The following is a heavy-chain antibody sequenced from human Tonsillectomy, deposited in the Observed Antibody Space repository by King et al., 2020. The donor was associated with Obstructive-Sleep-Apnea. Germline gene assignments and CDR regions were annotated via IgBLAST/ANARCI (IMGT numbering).Heavy chain of an antibody. CDR1: GFTFSSYG. D-gene: IGHD2-2*01. J-gene: IGHJ4*02. CDR2: IRYDGTNK. Sequence: VQLVESGGGVVQPGRSLRLSCAASGFTFSSYGMHWVRQAPGKGLEWVAFIRYDGTNKYYAESVKGRFTISRDNSKTTVYLQMNSLRDEDTAVYYCAKGVYCGSTSCYLFPHYFDYWGQGTLVTVSS. V-gene: IGHV3-30*02. CDR3: AKGVYCGSTSCYLFPHYFDY.